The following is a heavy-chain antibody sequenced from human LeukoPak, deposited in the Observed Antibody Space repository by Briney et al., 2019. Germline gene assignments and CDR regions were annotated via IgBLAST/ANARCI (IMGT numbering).Heavy chain of an antibody. CDR2: ISAYNGNT. CDR1: GYTFTSYG. D-gene: IGHD3-22*01. V-gene: IGHV1-18*01. J-gene: IGHJ4*02. CDR3: ATDQRTLYYDSSGYAY. Sequence: ASVKVSCKASGYTFTSYGISWVRQAPGQGLEWMGWISAYNGNTNYAQKLQGRVTMTTDTSTSTAYMELRSLRSDDTAVYYCATDQRTLYYDSSGYAYWGQGTLVTVSS.